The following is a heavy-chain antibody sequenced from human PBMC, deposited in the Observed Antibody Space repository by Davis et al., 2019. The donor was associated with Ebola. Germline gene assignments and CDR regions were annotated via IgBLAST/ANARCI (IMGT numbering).Heavy chain of an antibody. CDR1: GFTVRNTH. CDR2: ISSSSNYI. J-gene: IGHJ3*02. CDR3: AAADIVVVVDGTSYPHAFDT. V-gene: IGHV3-21*01. D-gene: IGHD2-15*01. Sequence: GESLKISCDASGFTVRNTHMSWVRQAPGKGLEWVSSISSSSNYIYYADSMKGRFTISRDNAKNSLFLQMNSLRAEDAAVYYCAAADIVVVVDGTSYPHAFDTWGQGTVVTVSS.